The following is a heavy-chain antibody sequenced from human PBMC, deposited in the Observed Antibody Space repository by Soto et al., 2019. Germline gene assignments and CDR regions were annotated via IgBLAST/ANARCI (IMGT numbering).Heavy chain of an antibody. D-gene: IGHD1-20*01. J-gene: IGHJ6*03. V-gene: IGHV4-34*01. CDR1: GGSFSGYY. Sequence: SETLSLTCAVYGGSFSGYYWSWIRQPPGKGLEWIGEINHSGSTNYNPSLKSRVTISVDTSKNQFSLKLSSVTAADTAVYYCARGRITGTRGYYYYYYYMDVWGKGTTVT. CDR3: ARGRITGTRGYYYYYYYMDV. CDR2: INHSGST.